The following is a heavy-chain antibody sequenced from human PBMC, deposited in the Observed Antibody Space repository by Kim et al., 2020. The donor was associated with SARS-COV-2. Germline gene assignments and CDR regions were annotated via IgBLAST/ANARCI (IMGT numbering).Heavy chain of an antibody. V-gene: IGHV4-39*01. J-gene: IGHJ4*02. Sequence: SETLSLTCTVSGASISSSAYYWGWIRQPPGKGLEWIGSIFYRGGPDYNPSLKSRVTISMDTSKNQFSLRLTSVTASDTAIYYCARLESDTLTFFDYWGQGTLVTVSS. CDR3: ARLESDTLTFFDY. D-gene: IGHD2-21*02. CDR2: IFYRGGP. CDR1: GASISSSAYY.